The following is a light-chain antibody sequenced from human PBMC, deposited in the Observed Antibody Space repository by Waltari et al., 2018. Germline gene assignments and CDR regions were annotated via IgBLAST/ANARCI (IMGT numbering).Light chain of an antibody. Sequence: EIVLTQSPGPLSLSPGEKATLSCRASQSVSTYLAGYQQKPGQAPRLLLYHASTRATGIPDRFSGSGSGTDFSLTISRLEPEDFAVYHCQHYLRLPATFGQGTKVEIK. V-gene: IGKV3-20*01. J-gene: IGKJ1*01. CDR3: QHYLRLPAT. CDR1: QSVSTY. CDR2: HAS.